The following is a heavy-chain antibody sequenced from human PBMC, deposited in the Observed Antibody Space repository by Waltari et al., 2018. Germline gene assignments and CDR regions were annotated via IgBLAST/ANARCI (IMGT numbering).Heavy chain of an antibody. V-gene: IGHV1-3*01. CDR3: ARGTTLSPRFDY. CDR2: INAGTGDT. Sequence: QVQLLQSGAEVKKPGASVKVSCQASGYMFFGSAMHWVRQAPGQRLEWMGWINAGTGDTKYSAKFQDRVTITSDTSASMAYMVLTGLRSEDTAVYYCARGTTLSPRFDYWGQGTLVTVST. CDR1: GYMFFGSA. D-gene: IGHD1-1*01. J-gene: IGHJ4*02.